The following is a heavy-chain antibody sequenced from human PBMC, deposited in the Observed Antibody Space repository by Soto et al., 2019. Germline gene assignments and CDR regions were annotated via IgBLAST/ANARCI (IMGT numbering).Heavy chain of an antibody. CDR2: IIPILGTA. J-gene: IGHJ4*02. CDR3: ASTMVRGVSTDY. V-gene: IGHV1-69*08. Sequence: QVQLVQSGAEVKKPGSSVKVSCKASGGTFSSYTISWVRQAPGQGLEWMGRIIPILGTANYAQKFQCRVTSTADKATSTAYMELSSLRSEDTAEYYCASTMVRGVSTDYWGQGTLVTVSS. D-gene: IGHD3-10*01. CDR1: GGTFSSYT.